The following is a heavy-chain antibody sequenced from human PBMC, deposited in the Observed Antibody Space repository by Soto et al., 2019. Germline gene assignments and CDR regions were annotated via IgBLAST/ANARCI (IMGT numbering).Heavy chain of an antibody. J-gene: IGHJ6*02. D-gene: IGHD1-26*01. V-gene: IGHV3-23*01. CDR3: AKYSGSYPVSNGLRL. CDR2: ISGSSDAA. Sequence: EVQLLESGGGLVQPGGSLRLSCAASGFPFSTSAMNWVRQAPGKGLEWVSIISGSSDAAYYAESVKGRIASSRDNAKSTLYLQMNSLWAEDTSVYYCAKYSGSYPVSNGLRLWGQGTKVTVS. CDR1: GFPFSTSA.